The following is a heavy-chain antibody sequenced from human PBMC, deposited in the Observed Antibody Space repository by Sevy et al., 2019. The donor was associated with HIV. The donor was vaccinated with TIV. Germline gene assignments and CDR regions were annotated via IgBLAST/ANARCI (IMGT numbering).Heavy chain of an antibody. CDR3: ARRRVEDYYGSGTPPLVNGPFDI. D-gene: IGHD3-10*01. V-gene: IGHV4-39*01. CDR2: SYDSGST. Sequence: SETLSLTCTVSGGSISSSDNYGGWIRQTPGKGLDWIASSYDSGSTYYNPSLKSRVTISVDTSKNQFSLKLRSVSAADTAVYYCARRRVEDYYGSGTPPLVNGPFDIWGQGTMVTVSS. J-gene: IGHJ3*02. CDR1: GGSISSSDNY.